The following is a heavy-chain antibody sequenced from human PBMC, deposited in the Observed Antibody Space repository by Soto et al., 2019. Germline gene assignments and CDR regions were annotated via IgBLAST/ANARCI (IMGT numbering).Heavy chain of an antibody. J-gene: IGHJ4*02. CDR1: GYTFTGYY. Sequence: QVQLVQSGAEVKKPVASVKVSGKASGYTFTGYYRHWGRQAPGQGPEWMGWINPNSGGTTYAQKFQGRVTVPRDTSISTAAMELSSLRSDATAVYYCARGVSSSLAYWGQGTLVTVSS. CDR3: ARGVSSSLAY. CDR2: INPNSGGT. D-gene: IGHD6-6*01. V-gene: IGHV1-2*02.